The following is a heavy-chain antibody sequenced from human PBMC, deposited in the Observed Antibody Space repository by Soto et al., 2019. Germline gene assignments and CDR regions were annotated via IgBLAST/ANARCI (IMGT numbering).Heavy chain of an antibody. Sequence: SETLSLTCSVSNGSVSSPLSYWGWIRQPPGKRPEWIGVIYFSGITSYNPSLKSRVTISVDTSRNQFSLQLTSVTAADTALYFCARHDNMTLGSQYLDSWGPGTLVTVSS. D-gene: IGHD1-1*01. V-gene: IGHV4-39*07. J-gene: IGHJ4*02. CDR3: ARHDNMTLGSQYLDS. CDR2: IYFSGIT. CDR1: NGSVSSPLSY.